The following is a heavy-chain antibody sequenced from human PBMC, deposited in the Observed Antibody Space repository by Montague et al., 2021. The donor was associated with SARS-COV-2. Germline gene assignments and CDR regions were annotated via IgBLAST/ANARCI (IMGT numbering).Heavy chain of an antibody. D-gene: IGHD6-19*01. CDR2: IYYSWST. CDR3: ARGSGWMGNAFDI. CDR1: GGSISSYY. J-gene: IGHJ3*02. Sequence: SETLSLTCTVSGGSISSYYWCWIRQPPGKGLEWIGYIYYSWSTNYNSSLRRRVTISVDTSKNQFSLKLSSVTAADTAVYYCARGSGWMGNAFDIWGQGTMVTVSS. V-gene: IGHV4-59*01.